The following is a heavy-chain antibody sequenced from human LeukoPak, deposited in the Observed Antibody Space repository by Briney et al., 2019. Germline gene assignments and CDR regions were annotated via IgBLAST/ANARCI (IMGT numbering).Heavy chain of an antibody. CDR3: ARDGLGIYVGGIYRYSNSYYRAV. Sequence: ASVKVSCKASGYTFIGYYMHWLRQAPGQGLEWMGWINPISGATNYAQKFQGRVTMTRDTSTSTVYMELSSLRSEDTAVYYCARDGLGIYVGGIYRYSNSYYRAVWGKGTPVTIPS. V-gene: IGHV1-2*02. D-gene: IGHD3-16*02. CDR2: INPISGAT. CDR1: GYTFIGYY. J-gene: IGHJ6*03.